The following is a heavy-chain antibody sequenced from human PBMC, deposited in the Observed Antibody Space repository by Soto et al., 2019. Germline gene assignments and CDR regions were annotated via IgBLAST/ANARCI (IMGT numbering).Heavy chain of an antibody. CDR3: ARGGHVVVVTAAFDY. Sequence: QVQLVQSGAEVKKPGASVKVSCKASGDTFTDYYIHWVRQAPGQGLEWMGTVNPSGGHTTYAQHFLGRMTMTRNTSTRTLYMELTSVTSEYTAVYYCARGGHVVVVTAAFDYWGQGTLVTVSS. J-gene: IGHJ4*02. CDR1: GDTFTDYY. CDR2: VNPSGGHT. D-gene: IGHD2-21*02. V-gene: IGHV1-46*01.